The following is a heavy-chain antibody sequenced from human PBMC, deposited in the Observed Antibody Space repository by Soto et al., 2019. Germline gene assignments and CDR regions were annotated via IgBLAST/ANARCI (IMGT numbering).Heavy chain of an antibody. CDR1: GASIGSGGW. J-gene: IGHJ5*02. CDR3: ERHAGWTGPDH. D-gene: IGHD3-3*01. CDR2: IFHDGNT. V-gene: IGHV4-4*02. Sequence: SETLSLTCAVSGASIGSGGWWSWVRQPQGKGPEWIAEIFHDGNTNYSPSLKSRVTISVDKSQNQFSLNVYSVTDADTAVYYCERHAGWTGPDHWGQGTLVTVSS.